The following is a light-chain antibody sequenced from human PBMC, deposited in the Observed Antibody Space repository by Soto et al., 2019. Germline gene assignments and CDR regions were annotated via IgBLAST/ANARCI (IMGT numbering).Light chain of an antibody. V-gene: IGLV2-11*01. CDR1: SSDVGGYNY. J-gene: IGLJ3*02. CDR2: DVN. CDR3: CSYTGSFTWV. Sequence: QSALTQPRSVSGSPGQSVTISCTGTSSDVGGYNYVSWYQQYPGKAPKFMIYDVNKRPSGVPDRFSGSKSGNTASLTISGLQADDEADYYCCSYTGSFTWVFGGGTKVTVL.